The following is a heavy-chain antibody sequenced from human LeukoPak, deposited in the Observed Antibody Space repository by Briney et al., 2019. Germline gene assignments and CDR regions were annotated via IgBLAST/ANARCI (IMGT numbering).Heavy chain of an antibody. CDR2: IDVGSGNI. D-gene: IGHD3-10*01. J-gene: IGHJ4*02. V-gene: IGHV1-58*02. CDR3: AAEGWFGELLFDY. Sequence: SVKVSCKASGFTFTSSAMQWVRQARGQRLEWIGWIDVGSGNINYAQKFQERVTITRDMSTSTAYMELSSLRSEDTAVYYCAAEGWFGELLFDYWGQGTLVTVSS. CDR1: GFTFTSSA.